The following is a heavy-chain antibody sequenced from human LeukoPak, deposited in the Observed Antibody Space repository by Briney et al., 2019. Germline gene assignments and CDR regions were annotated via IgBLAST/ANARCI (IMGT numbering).Heavy chain of an antibody. Sequence: KASETLSLTCTVSGGSISSYYWSWIRQPPGKGLEWIGEINHSGSTNYNPSLKSRVTISVDTSKNQFSLKLSSVTAADTAVHYCARFDYGDYDYPVDFDYWGQGTLVTVSS. J-gene: IGHJ4*02. CDR3: ARFDYGDYDYPVDFDY. CDR1: GGSISSYY. D-gene: IGHD4-17*01. V-gene: IGHV4-34*01. CDR2: INHSGST.